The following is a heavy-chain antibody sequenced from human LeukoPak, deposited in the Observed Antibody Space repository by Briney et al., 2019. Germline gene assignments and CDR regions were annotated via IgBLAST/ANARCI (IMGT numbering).Heavy chain of an antibody. CDR2: IYYSGST. CDR1: GDSITSYY. CDR3: ARLELVVVRSFDY. V-gene: IGHV4-39*01. J-gene: IGHJ4*02. D-gene: IGHD3-22*01. Sequence: SETLSLTCTVSGDSITSYYWGWIRQPPGKGLEWIGSIYYSGSTYYNPSLKSRVTISVDTSKNQFSLKLSSVTAADTAVYYCARLELVVVRSFDYWGQGTLVTVSS.